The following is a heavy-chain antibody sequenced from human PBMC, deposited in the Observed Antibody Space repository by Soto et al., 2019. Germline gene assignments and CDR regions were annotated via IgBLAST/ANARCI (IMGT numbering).Heavy chain of an antibody. Sequence: QVPLVESGGGVVQPGRSLRLSCAASGFTFSSYGMHWVRQAPGKGLEWVAVISYDGSNKYYADSVTGRFTISRDNSKNTLYLQMNSLRAEDTAVYYCARSPYSVSYLAYFDYWGQGTLVTVSS. D-gene: IGHD1-26*01. CDR2: ISYDGSNK. V-gene: IGHV3-30*03. CDR1: GFTFSSYG. CDR3: ARSPYSVSYLAYFDY. J-gene: IGHJ4*02.